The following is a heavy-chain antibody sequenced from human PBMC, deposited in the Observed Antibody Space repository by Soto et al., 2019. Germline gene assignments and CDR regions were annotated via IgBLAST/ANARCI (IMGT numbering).Heavy chain of an antibody. D-gene: IGHD7-27*01. CDR2: IYYSGST. Sequence: SETLSLTCTVSGGSISSYYWSWIRQPPGKGLEWIGYIYYSGSTNYNPSLKSRVTISVDASKNQFHLKRSSVTAADTDVYYCARILGIGQDAFDIWGQGTMVTVSS. J-gene: IGHJ3*02. CDR3: ARILGIGQDAFDI. CDR1: GGSISSYY. V-gene: IGHV4-59*01.